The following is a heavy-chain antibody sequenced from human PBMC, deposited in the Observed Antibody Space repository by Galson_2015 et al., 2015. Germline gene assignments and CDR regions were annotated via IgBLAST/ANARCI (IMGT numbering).Heavy chain of an antibody. J-gene: IGHJ4*02. CDR1: GFTFNSYA. Sequence: FLRLCYTASGFTFNSYAMSWVRQAPGKGLERVSAVSGSRGSPYYADSVKGLYTISRDNSKNRLYLQMNSLRAEDTAVYYCAKWVRNCGGDWGQGTLVTVSS. V-gene: IGHV3-23*01. CDR2: VSGSRGSP. D-gene: IGHD2-21*01. CDR3: AKWVRNCGGD.